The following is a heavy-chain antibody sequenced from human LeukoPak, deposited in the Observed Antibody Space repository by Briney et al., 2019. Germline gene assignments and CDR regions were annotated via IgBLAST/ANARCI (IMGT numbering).Heavy chain of an antibody. CDR1: EFYW. D-gene: IGHD1-26*01. V-gene: IGHV3-74*01. J-gene: IGHJ4*02. CDR3: ARAPRGSYSFDY. CDR2: INPDGSVT. Sequence: GGSLRLSCAASEFYWMHWVRQAPWKGLVWVSRINPDGSVTSYADCVKGRFTISRDNAMNTLYLQMNSLRAEDTAVYYCARAPRGSYSFDYWGQGTLVTVSS.